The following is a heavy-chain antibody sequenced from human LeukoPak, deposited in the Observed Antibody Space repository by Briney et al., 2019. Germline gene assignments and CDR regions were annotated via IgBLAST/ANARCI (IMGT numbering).Heavy chain of an antibody. CDR2: ISSSSSYI. J-gene: IGHJ4*02. V-gene: IGHV3-21*01. Sequence: KPGGSLRLSCAASGITFSSYSMNWVRQAPGKGLEWVSSISSSSSYIYYADSVKGRFTISRDNAKNSLYLQMNSLRAEDTAVYYCARASLGYCSGGSCYSGVGFFDYWGQGTLVTVSS. CDR3: ARASLGYCSGGSCYSGVGFFDY. CDR1: GITFSSYS. D-gene: IGHD2-15*01.